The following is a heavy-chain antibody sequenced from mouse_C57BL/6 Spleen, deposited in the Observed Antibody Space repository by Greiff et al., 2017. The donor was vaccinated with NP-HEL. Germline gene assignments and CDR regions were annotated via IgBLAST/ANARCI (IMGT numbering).Heavy chain of an antibody. V-gene: IGHV5-12*01. CDR1: GFTFSDYY. J-gene: IGHJ4*01. CDR3: ARQMTTVVGAMDY. CDR2: ISNGGGST. D-gene: IGHD1-1*01. Sequence: EVQLVESGGGLVQPGGSLKLSCAASGFTFSDYYMYWVRQTPEKRLEWVAYISNGGGSTYYPDTVKGRFTISRDNAKNTLYLQMSRLKSEDTAMYYCARQMTTVVGAMDYWGQGTSVTVSS.